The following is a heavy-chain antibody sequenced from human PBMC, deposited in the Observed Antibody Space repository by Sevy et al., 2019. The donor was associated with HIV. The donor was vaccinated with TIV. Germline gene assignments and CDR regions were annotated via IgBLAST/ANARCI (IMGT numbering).Heavy chain of an antibody. CDR1: GFTFAKYS. Sequence: AGSLRLSCAASGFTFAKYSMSWVRQAPGKGLEWVSTFSFGCGRINYADSVKGRFTISRDDSKNTLFLQMNSLRAEDTATYFCAREGCTQPHDYWGQGTLVTVSS. D-gene: IGHD2-8*01. V-gene: IGHV3-23*01. J-gene: IGHJ4*02. CDR3: AREGCTQPHDY. CDR2: FSFGCGRI.